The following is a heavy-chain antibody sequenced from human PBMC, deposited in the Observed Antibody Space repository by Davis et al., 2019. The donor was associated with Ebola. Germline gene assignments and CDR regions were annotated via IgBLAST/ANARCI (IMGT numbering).Heavy chain of an antibody. Sequence: ASVPVSCKGSGYTFTDYYLHWVRQAPGQGLEWMGRIIPNSGGTIYAQKFQGRVTMTRDKSISTAYMELSRLASDDTAVYYGTKEGGGSPGDYWGQGTLVTVSS. CDR2: IIPNSGGT. CDR1: GYTFTDYY. CDR3: TKEGGGSPGDY. J-gene: IGHJ4*02. D-gene: IGHD3-10*01. V-gene: IGHV1-2*06.